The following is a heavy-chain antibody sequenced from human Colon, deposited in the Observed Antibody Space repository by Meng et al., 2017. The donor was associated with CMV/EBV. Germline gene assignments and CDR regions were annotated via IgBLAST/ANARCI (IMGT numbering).Heavy chain of an antibody. D-gene: IGHD3-22*01. J-gene: IGHJ4*02. CDR2: IYHSGST. V-gene: IGHV4-39*01. CDR3: AKRETRIDDSSGYWG. CDR1: GGSISSSSYY. Sequence: SETLSLTCTVSGGSISSSSYYWGWIRQPPGKGLEWIASIYHSGSTYYNPSLKSRVTISVDTSKNRFSLKLSSVTAADTAVYYCAKRETRIDDSSGYWGWGQGTRVTVSS.